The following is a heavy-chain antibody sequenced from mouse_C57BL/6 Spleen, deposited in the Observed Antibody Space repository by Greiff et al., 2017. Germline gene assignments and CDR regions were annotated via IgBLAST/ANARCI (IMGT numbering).Heavy chain of an antibody. Sequence: QVQLQQSGAELVKPGASVKISCKASGYAFSSYWMNWVKQRPGKGLEWIGQIYPGDGAPNYNGKFKGKATLTADKSSSTAYMQLSSLTSEDSAVYFCARGSYGSSPYWYCDVWGTGTTVTVSS. V-gene: IGHV1-80*01. CDR1: GYAFSSYW. CDR3: ARGSYGSSPYWYCDV. J-gene: IGHJ1*03. CDR2: IYPGDGAP. D-gene: IGHD1-1*01.